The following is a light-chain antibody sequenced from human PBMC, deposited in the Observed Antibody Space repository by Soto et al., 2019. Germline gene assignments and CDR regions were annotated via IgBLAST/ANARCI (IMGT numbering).Light chain of an antibody. CDR1: SGHSNYA. J-gene: IGLJ2*01. V-gene: IGLV4-69*01. CDR2: VDSDGSH. Sequence: QPVLTQPPSASASLGASVKLTCTLSSGHSNYAIAWHQQQPEKGPRCLMKVDSDGSHTKGDGIPDRFSGSSSGAERYLTISSLQSEDEADYYCQTWGTGILVFGGGTKVTVL. CDR3: QTWGTGILV.